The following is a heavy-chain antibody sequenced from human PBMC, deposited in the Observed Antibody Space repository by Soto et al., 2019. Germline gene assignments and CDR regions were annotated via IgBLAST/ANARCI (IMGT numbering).Heavy chain of an antibody. J-gene: IGHJ4*02. CDR2: INPNSGGT. CDR1: GGTFSSYT. Sequence: ASVKVSCRASGGTFSSYTISWVRQAPGQGLEWMGRINPNSGGTNYAQKFQGWVTMTRDTSTSTAYMELSRLRSDDTAVYYCAREMYYYDSSGYPLPFDYWGQGTLVTVSS. V-gene: IGHV1-2*04. CDR3: AREMYYYDSSGYPLPFDY. D-gene: IGHD3-22*01.